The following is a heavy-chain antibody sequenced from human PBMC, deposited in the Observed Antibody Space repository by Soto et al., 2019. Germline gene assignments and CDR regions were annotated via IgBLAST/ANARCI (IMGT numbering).Heavy chain of an antibody. Sequence: GASVKVSCKASGYTFTSYGISWVRQAPGQGLEWMGWISAYNGNTNYAQKLQGRVTMTTDTSTSTAYMELRSLRSDDTAVYYCARLPETYYYYYGMDVWGQGTTVTVSS. CDR3: ARLPETYYYYYGMDV. CDR2: ISAYNGNT. CDR1: GYTFTSYG. J-gene: IGHJ6*02. V-gene: IGHV1-18*01.